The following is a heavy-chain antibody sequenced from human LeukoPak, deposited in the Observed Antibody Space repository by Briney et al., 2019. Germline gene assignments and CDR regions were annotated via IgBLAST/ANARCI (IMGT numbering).Heavy chain of an antibody. CDR3: ARVFGPRVIVFDY. V-gene: IGHV3-7*01. CDR2: IKPDGSEK. CDR1: GFTFSKYG. J-gene: IGHJ4*02. D-gene: IGHD3-10*02. Sequence: PGGSLRLSCAASGFTFSKYGMRWVRQAPGKGLEWVANIKPDGSEKYYVDSVKGRFTISRDNAKNSLSLQMNSLRAEDTAVYYCARVFGPRVIVFDYWGQGTLVTVSS.